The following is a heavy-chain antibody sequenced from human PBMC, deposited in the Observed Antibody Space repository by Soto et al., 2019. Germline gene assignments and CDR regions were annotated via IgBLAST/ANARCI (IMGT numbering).Heavy chain of an antibody. V-gene: IGHV1-69*13. CDR1: GGTFSSYA. CDR2: IIPIFGTA. Sequence: SVKVSCKASGGTFSSYAISWVRQAPGQGLEWMGGIIPIFGTANYAQKFQGRVTITADESTSTAYMELSSLRSEDTAVYYCARDPRPRKRPYYYYGMDVWGQGTTVTV. CDR3: ARDPRPRKRPYYYYGMDV. J-gene: IGHJ6*02.